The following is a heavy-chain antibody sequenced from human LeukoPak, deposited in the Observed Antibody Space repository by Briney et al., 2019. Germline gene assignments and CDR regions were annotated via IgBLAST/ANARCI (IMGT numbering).Heavy chain of an antibody. D-gene: IGHD1-1*01. CDR1: GYTFTNYY. CDR3: ARDRYNWNALGSPFDY. V-gene: IGHV1-46*01. J-gene: IGHJ4*02. CDR2: INPRGGST. Sequence: ASVKVSCKASGYTFTNYYMHWVRQAPGQGLEWMGIINPRGGSTSYAQKFQGRVTMTRDTSTSTVYMELSSLRSEDTAVYYCARDRYNWNALGSPFDYWGQGTLVTVSS.